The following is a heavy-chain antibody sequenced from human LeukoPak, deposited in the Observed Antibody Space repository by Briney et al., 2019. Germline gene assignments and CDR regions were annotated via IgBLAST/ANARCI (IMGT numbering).Heavy chain of an antibody. CDR3: ARDSIAVAGFDY. CDR1: GDSTNRDY. CDR2: IYDRGST. Sequence: SETLSLTCFVSGDSTNRDYWIWIRQTPGKGLEWLGHIYDRGSTDYNPSLKSRVIISVDTSKNQFSLKLSSVTAADTAVYYCARDSIAVAGFDYWGQGTLVTVSS. J-gene: IGHJ4*02. V-gene: IGHV4-4*08. D-gene: IGHD6-19*01.